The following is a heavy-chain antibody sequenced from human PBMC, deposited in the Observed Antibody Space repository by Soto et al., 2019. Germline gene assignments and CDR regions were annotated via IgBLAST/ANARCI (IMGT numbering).Heavy chain of an antibody. CDR2: IYWEDDK. D-gene: IGHD3-16*01. CDR3: AHYDRLFDY. J-gene: IGHJ4*02. Sequence: QITLKESGPTLVKPTQTLTLTCTFSGLSLSTNGVGVGWIRQPPGKALEWLALIYWEDDKRSGPSLKSRLTITKDTSKNQVVLTVTNMDHVDTATYYCAHYDRLFDYWGQGSLVTVSS. CDR1: GLSLSTNGVG. V-gene: IGHV2-5*05.